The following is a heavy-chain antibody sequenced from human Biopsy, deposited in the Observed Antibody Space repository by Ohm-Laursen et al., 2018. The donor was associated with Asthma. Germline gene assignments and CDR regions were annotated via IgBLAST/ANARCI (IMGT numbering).Heavy chain of an antibody. V-gene: IGHV1-69*13. CDR3: ARASCDILTGYYNYFDY. CDR1: GGTFSSYA. Sequence: VKISCKASGGTFSSYAISWVRQAPGQGLEWMGGIIPIFGTANYAQKFQGRVTITADESTSTAYMELSSLRSEDTAVYYCARASCDILTGYYNYFDYWGQGTLVTVSS. J-gene: IGHJ4*02. CDR2: IIPIFGTA. D-gene: IGHD3-9*01.